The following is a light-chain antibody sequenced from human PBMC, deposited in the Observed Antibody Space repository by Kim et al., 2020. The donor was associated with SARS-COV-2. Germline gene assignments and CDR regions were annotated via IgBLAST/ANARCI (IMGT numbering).Light chain of an antibody. CDR2: QDF. V-gene: IGLV3-1*01. CDR1: KLGDKY. CDR3: QAWVSNTIV. Sequence: SVAPGQTASITCSGDKLGDKYTSWYQQRPGQSPVLLIYQDFKRPSGIPERCSGSNSGNTATLTVSGTQSMDEADYYCQAWVSNTIVFGGGTQLTVL. J-gene: IGLJ2*01.